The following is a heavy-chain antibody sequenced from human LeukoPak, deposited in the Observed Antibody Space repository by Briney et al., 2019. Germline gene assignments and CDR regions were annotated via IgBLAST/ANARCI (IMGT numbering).Heavy chain of an antibody. CDR3: ARDHGYSYGHHYFDY. CDR2: INPNSGGT. CDR1: GYTFTGYY. V-gene: IGHV1-2*02. D-gene: IGHD5-18*01. Sequence: ASVKVSCKASGYTFTGYYMHWVRQAPGQGLEWMGWINPNSGGTNYAQKLQGRVTMTTDTSTSTAYMELRSLRSDDTAVYYCARDHGYSYGHHYFDYWGQGTLVTVSS. J-gene: IGHJ4*02.